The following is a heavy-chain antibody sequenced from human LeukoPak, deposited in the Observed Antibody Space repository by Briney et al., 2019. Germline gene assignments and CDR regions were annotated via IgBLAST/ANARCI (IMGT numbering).Heavy chain of an antibody. V-gene: IGHV3-30*18. Sequence: PGGSLRLSCAASGFTFSSYGMHWVRQAPGKGLEWVAVVSYDGSNKYYADSVKGRFTISRDHSKNTLYLQMNSLRAEDTAVYYCAKEPYYYDSSGYKPPDYWGQGTLVTVSS. D-gene: IGHD3-22*01. CDR3: AKEPYYYDSSGYKPPDY. J-gene: IGHJ4*02. CDR2: VSYDGSNK. CDR1: GFTFSSYG.